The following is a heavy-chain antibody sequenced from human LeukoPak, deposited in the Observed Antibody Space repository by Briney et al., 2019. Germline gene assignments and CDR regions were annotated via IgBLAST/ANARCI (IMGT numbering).Heavy chain of an antibody. Sequence: PSETLSLTCAVSGGSLNSHYWGWIRQPPGKGLQWIGDIYYTGKNNYNPALKSLVTISLDTSKDHLSLNLTSVVAADTAIYYCVRRDTGWNYFDYWGQGILVTVSS. CDR1: GGSLNSHY. J-gene: IGHJ4*02. V-gene: IGHV4-59*08. CDR3: VRRDTGWNYFDY. CDR2: IYYTGKN. D-gene: IGHD6-19*01.